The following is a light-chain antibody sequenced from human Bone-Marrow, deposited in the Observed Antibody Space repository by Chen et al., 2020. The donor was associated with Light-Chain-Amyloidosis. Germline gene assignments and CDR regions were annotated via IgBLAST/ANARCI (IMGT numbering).Light chain of an antibody. Sequence: SYVLTQPSSVSVAPGQTATIACGGNNIGSTSVHWYQQTPGQAPLLVVYDDSDRPSGIPERWAGWNAGKTATRTSSMVEAGDEADYYCQVWDRSSDRPVFGGGTKLTVL. CDR2: DDS. V-gene: IGLV3-21*02. J-gene: IGLJ3*02. CDR3: QVWDRSSDRPV. CDR1: NIGSTS.